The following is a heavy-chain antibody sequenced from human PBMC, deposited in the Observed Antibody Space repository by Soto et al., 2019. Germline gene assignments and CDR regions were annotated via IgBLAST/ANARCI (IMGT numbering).Heavy chain of an antibody. CDR3: ARAALYQTLYYFDY. D-gene: IGHD3-16*01. J-gene: IGHJ4*02. Sequence: SETLSLTCTVSGCSISSYYWSWIRQPPGKGLEWIGYIYYSGSTNYNPSLKSRVTISVDTSKNQFSLKLSSVTAADTAVYYCARAALYQTLYYFDYWGQGTLVTVSS. CDR2: IYYSGST. CDR1: GCSISSYY. V-gene: IGHV4-59*01.